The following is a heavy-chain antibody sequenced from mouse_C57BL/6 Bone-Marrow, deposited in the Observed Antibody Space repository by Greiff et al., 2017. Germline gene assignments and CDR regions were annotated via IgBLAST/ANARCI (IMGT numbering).Heavy chain of an antibody. D-gene: IGHD2-4*01. J-gene: IGHJ4*01. Sequence: EVKLQESGGGLVQPGGSMKLSCAASGFTFSDAWMDWVRQSPEKGLEWVAEIRNKANNHATYYAESVKGRFTISRDDSKSSVYLQMNSLRAEDTGIYYCTIYDYEGYYAMDYPMDYWGQGTSVTVSS. CDR3: TIYDYEGYYAMDYPMDY. CDR2: IRNKANNHAT. V-gene: IGHV6-6*01. CDR1: GFTFSDAW.